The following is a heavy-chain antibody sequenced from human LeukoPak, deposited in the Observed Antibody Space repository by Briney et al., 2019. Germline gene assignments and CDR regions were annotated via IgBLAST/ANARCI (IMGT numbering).Heavy chain of an antibody. CDR2: IRSKAYGGTT. Sequence: PGGSLRLSCTASGFTFGDYAMSWFRQAPGKGLEWVGFIRSKAYGGTTEYAASVRGRFTISRDDSKSIAYLQMNSLKTEDTAVYYCTRDLRELPLWYWGQGTLVTVSS. V-gene: IGHV3-49*03. D-gene: IGHD1-26*01. J-gene: IGHJ4*02. CDR1: GFTFGDYA. CDR3: TRDLRELPLWY.